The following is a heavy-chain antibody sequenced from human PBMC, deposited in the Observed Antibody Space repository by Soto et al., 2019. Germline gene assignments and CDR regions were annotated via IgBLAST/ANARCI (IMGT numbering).Heavy chain of an antibody. V-gene: IGHV3-30*02. CDR3: AKGLLVGATIHDY. CDR2: IGSHGKSK. D-gene: IGHD1-26*01. CDR1: GFTFSTRG. J-gene: IGHJ4*02. Sequence: GVTLRLSCVPTGFTFSTRGMHWVRQRPGKGLERVALIGSHGKSKFYADSVRGRFTVSKDNSKNSVFLQMNTMRTDDTAIYYCAKGLLVGATIHDYWGQGTLDTVS.